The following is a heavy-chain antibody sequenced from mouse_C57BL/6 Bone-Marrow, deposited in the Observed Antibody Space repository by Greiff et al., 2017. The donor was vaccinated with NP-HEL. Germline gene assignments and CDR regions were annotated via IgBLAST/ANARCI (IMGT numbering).Heavy chain of an antibody. CDR3: ASSSYGGY. Sequence: QVQLKESGAELVKPGASVKLSCKASGYTFTSYWMHWVKQRPGQGLEWIGMIHPNSGSTNYNEKFKSKATLTVDKSSSTAYMQLSSLTSEDSAVYYCASSSYGGYWGQGTTLTVSS. CDR1: GYTFTSYW. CDR2: IHPNSGST. D-gene: IGHD1-1*01. V-gene: IGHV1-64*01. J-gene: IGHJ2*01.